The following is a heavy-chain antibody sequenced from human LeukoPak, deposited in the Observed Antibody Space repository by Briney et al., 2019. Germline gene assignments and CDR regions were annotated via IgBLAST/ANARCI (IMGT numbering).Heavy chain of an antibody. CDR3: ARAAGPNDY. V-gene: IGHV4-39*01. CDR2: VYYSGTT. CDR1: GGSISRPSYY. D-gene: IGHD2-15*01. Sequence: SETLSLTCTVSGGSISRPSYYWGWIRQPPGKGLEWIGSVYYSGTTYYNPSLKSRVTISIDTSKNQFSLRLSSVTAADTAVYYCARAAGPNDYWGQGTLVTVSS. J-gene: IGHJ4*02.